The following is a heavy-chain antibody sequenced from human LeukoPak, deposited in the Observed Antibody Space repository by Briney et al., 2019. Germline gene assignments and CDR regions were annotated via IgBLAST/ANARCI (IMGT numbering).Heavy chain of an antibody. V-gene: IGHV4-34*01. D-gene: IGHD3-10*01. CDR1: GGPFSGFF. CDR2: INDGGRT. Sequence: MTSETLSLTCANYGGPFSGFFWSWIRQPPGKGLEWIGEINDGGRTNYNPSLQSRVTISIDTSKNQLSLKLTSVTAADTAVYYCAQASSYTEAIRYNPSWFGPWGQGTLVTVSS. CDR3: AQASSYTEAIRYNPSWFGP. J-gene: IGHJ5*02.